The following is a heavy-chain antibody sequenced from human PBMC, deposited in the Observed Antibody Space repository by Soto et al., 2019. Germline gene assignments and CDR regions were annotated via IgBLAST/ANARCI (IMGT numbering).Heavy chain of an antibody. J-gene: IGHJ3*02. CDR2: IYCDDDK. V-gene: IGHV2-5*02. CDR3: APRPLTKLPPPGAFDI. CDR1: GFSLSTSGVG. Sequence: QITLKESGPTLVKPTQPLTLTCTFSGFSLSTSGVGVGWIRQPPGKALEWLALIYCDDDKLYRPSLKSRLTITKYTPKTQVVLTMTKMAPVDTATNFCAPRPLTKLPPPGAFDIWGQGTMVTVSS. D-gene: IGHD1-7*01.